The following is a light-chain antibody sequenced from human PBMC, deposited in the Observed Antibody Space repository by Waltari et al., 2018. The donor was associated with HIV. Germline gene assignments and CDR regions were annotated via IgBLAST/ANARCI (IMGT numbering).Light chain of an antibody. J-gene: IGLJ2*01. Sequence: QSALTQPASVSGSPGQSITISCTGTSSDVGSYNLVSWYQQPPGKAPKLMIYEVSKRPSGVSNSFSGSKSGNTASLTISGLQAEDEADYYCCSYAGSGVVFGGGTKLTVL. V-gene: IGLV2-23*02. CDR3: CSYAGSGVV. CDR2: EVS. CDR1: SSDVGSYNL.